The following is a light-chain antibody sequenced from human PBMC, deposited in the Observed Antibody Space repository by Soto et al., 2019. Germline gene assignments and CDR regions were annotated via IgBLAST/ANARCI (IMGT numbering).Light chain of an antibody. Sequence: QSVLTQPPSVSGAPGQRVTISCTGSSSNIGAGYAVHWYQQLPGTAPKLLIYGNNNRPSGVPDRFSGSKSGTSASLVITGLQAEDEADYYCQSYDSSLSGWMFGGGTKLTVL. CDR2: GNN. V-gene: IGLV1-40*01. CDR3: QSYDSSLSGWM. CDR1: SSNIGAGYA. J-gene: IGLJ3*02.